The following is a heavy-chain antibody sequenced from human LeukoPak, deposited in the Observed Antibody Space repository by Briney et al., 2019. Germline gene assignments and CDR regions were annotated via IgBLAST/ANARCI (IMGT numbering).Heavy chain of an antibody. CDR2: INPNSGGT. CDR3: ARDVGEGGWLQFEYDY. D-gene: IGHD5-24*01. CDR1: GYTFTGYY. Sequence: ASVKVSCKASGYTFTGYYMHWVRQAPGRGLEWMGWINPNSGGTNYAQKFQGRVTVTRDTSISTAYMELSRLRSDDTAVYYCARDVGEGGWLQFEYDYWGQGTLVTVSS. J-gene: IGHJ4*02. V-gene: IGHV1-2*02.